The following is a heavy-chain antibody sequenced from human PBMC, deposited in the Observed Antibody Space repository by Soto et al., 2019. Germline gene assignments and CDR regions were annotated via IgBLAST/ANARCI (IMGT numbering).Heavy chain of an antibody. CDR3: AKSVGTYGDNTERAERFDP. V-gene: IGHV3-23*01. J-gene: IGHJ5*02. Sequence: EVQLLASGGGLVQPGGSLRLSCAASGIIFNNYAMSWVRQAPGKGLEWVSVITDAGGRTYYAASAQGRFTISRDNSKNTLDLQMHSLRAEDPAIYYCAKSVGTYGDNTERAERFDPWGQGTLVTVSS. CDR1: GIIFNNYA. CDR2: ITDAGGRT. D-gene: IGHD4-17*01.